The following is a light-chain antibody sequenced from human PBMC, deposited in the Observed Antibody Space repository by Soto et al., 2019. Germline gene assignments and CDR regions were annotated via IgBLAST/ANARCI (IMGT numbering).Light chain of an antibody. Sequence: QSVLTQPPSASGSPGQSVTISCTGTSSDVGKYDYVSWFQHHPGKAPKLIIYEVSKRPSGVPDRFSGSKSGSTASLTVSGLQAEDEADYYCSSYTSSTLYVLGTGTKVTVL. CDR1: SSDVGKYDY. J-gene: IGLJ1*01. V-gene: IGLV2-8*01. CDR2: EVS. CDR3: SSYTSSTLYV.